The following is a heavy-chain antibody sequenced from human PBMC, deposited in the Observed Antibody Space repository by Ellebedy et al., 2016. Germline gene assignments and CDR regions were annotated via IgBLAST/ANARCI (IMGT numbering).Heavy chain of an antibody. V-gene: IGHV3-74*01. CDR1: GFTFGAYG. D-gene: IGHD4-11*01. CDR2: ISTDGSST. Sequence: GESLKISCAASGFTFGAYGLHWVRQAPGKGLVWVSRISTDGSSTTYADSVKGRFTISRDNAKSTLYLQMNSLRVDDTAVYYCARDVYTETRGWGYWGRGTLVTVSS. J-gene: IGHJ4*02. CDR3: ARDVYTETRGWGY.